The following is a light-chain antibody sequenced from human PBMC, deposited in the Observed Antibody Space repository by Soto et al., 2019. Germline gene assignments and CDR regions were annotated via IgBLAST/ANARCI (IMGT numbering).Light chain of an antibody. CDR2: AAS. CDR3: QQLRKYPST. Sequence: IQLTQSPSSLSASVGDRVTITCRASQDIAIYLAWYQQKPGEAPKLLIYAASTLYGGVPSRFSGSGSGTDFAPTINSPQAEDFSTYYRQQLRKYPSTFGGGTKVEIK. CDR1: QDIAIY. J-gene: IGKJ4*01. V-gene: IGKV1-9*01.